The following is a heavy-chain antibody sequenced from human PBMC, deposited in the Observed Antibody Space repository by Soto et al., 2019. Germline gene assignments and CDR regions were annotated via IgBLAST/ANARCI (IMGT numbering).Heavy chain of an antibody. Sequence: SKTLSLTCAISGDSVSSNSAAWNWIRQSPSRGLEWLGRTYYRSKWYNDYAVSVKSRITINPDTSKNQFSLQLNSVTPEDTAVYYCARGKGAPDYYYYGRDVWGQGTTGTVS. CDR1: GDSVSSNSAA. J-gene: IGHJ6*02. CDR3: ARGKGAPDYYYYGRDV. D-gene: IGHD3-10*01. V-gene: IGHV6-1*01. CDR2: TYYRSKWYN.